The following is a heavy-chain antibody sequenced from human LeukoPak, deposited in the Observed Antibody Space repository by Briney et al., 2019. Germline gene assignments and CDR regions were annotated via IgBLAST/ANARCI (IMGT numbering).Heavy chain of an antibody. CDR3: AHGTYGDYSPYWYYYYMDV. D-gene: IGHD4-17*01. Sequence: ESGPTLVKPTQTLTLTCTFSGFSLSTSGVGVGWIRQPPGEALEWLALIYWDDDKRYSPSLKSRLTITKDTSKNQVVLTMTNMDPVDTATYYCAHGTYGDYSPYWYYYYMDVWGKGTTVTVSS. CDR1: GFSLSTSGVG. J-gene: IGHJ6*03. V-gene: IGHV2-5*02. CDR2: IYWDDDK.